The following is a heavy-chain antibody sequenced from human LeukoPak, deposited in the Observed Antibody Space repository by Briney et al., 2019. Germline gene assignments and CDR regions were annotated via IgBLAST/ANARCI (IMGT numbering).Heavy chain of an antibody. CDR1: GFTFSSYW. V-gene: IGHV3-7*05. CDR2: IKQDGSEK. J-gene: IGHJ4*02. D-gene: IGHD3-22*01. CDR3: ARGYYSYSSGCFDC. Sequence: PGGSLRLSCAASGFTFSSYWMSWVRQAPGKGLEWVANIKQDGSEKYYVDSVKGRFTISRDNAENSLFLQMNSLRADDTAVYYCARGYYSYSSGCFDCWGQGTLVTVSS.